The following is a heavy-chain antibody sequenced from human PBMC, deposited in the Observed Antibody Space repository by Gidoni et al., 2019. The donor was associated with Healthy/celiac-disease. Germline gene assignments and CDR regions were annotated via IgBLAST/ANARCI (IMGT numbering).Heavy chain of an antibody. CDR1: GFTFGNAG. CDR3: TTDSQTYYDFWSGYYTGPANYFDY. V-gene: IGHV3-15*01. Sequence: EVQLVGLGGGLVKPGGSLGLSWAASGFTFGNAGFTWVRRAQGKGREWVGRIKSKTDGGTTDYAAPVKGRFTISRDDSKNTLYLQMNSLKTEDTAVYYCTTDSQTYYDFWSGYYTGPANYFDYWGQGTLVTVSS. J-gene: IGHJ4*02. D-gene: IGHD3-3*01. CDR2: IKSKTDGGTT.